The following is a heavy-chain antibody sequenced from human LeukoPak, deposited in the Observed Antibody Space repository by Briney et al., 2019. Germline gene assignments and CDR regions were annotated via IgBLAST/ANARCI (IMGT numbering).Heavy chain of an antibody. J-gene: IGHJ5*02. V-gene: IGHV4-30-4*01. CDR2: IYYSGST. Sequence: PSETLSSTFTVSDGSIGGGDHYGSWIRQPPGKGLEWIGYIYYSGSTSYNPSLKSRVTISVATSKNQLSLKLSSVAAADTAVYYCASHSQSDRGGLAIWFDPWGEGSLVTVSS. CDR1: DGSIGGGDHY. CDR3: ASHSQSDRGGLAIWFDP. D-gene: IGHD2-15*01.